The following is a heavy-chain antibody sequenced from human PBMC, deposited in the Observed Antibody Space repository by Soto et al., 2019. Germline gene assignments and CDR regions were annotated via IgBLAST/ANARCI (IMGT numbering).Heavy chain of an antibody. CDR1: GGSISSGGYY. D-gene: IGHD4-17*01. J-gene: IGHJ4*02. V-gene: IGHV4-31*03. Sequence: SETLSLTCTVSGGSISSGGYYWSWIRQHPGKGLEWIGYIYYSGSTYYNPSLKSRVTISVDTSKNQFSLKLSSVTAADTAVYYCARDRDGDYVNELDYWGQGTLVTVSS. CDR2: IYYSGST. CDR3: ARDRDGDYVNELDY.